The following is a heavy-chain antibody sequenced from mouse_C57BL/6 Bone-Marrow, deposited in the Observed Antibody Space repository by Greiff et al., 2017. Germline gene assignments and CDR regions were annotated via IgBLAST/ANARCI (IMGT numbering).Heavy chain of an antibody. CDR1: GFNIKDDY. CDR2: IDPENGDT. Sequence: VQLKESGAELVRPGASVKLSCTASGFNIKDDYMHWVKQRPEQGLEWIGWIDPENGDTEYASKFQGKATITAATSSNTAYLQLSSLTSEDTAVYYCTTLWYFDYWGQGTTLTVSS. CDR3: TTLWYFDY. J-gene: IGHJ2*01. V-gene: IGHV14-4*01. D-gene: IGHD1-1*02.